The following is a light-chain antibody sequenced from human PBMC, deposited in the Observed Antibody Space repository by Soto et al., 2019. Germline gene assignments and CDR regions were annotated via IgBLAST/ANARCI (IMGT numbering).Light chain of an antibody. CDR3: QRCNSAPFT. CDR1: QGISND. CDR2: AAS. J-gene: IGKJ3*01. Sequence: DIQMTQSPSSLSASVGDRVTITCWASQGISNDLAWYQQKPGKVPKLLIYAASTLQSGVPSRFSGSGSGTDFTLAISYLQAEDVGTYYCQRCNSAPFTFGPGTKVDI. V-gene: IGKV1-27*01.